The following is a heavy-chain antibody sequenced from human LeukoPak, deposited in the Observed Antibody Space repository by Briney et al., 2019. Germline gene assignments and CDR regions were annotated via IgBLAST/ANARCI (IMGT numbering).Heavy chain of an antibody. CDR1: GFTFSSYW. CDR3: ARGSSGWYYVGDYYYYMDV. V-gene: IGHV3-7*02. CDR2: IKQDGSVK. Sequence: GGSLRLSCAASGFTFSSYWMTWVRQAPGKGLEWVANIKQDGSVKNYVDSVKGRFTISRDNAKNSLYLQMNSLRAEDTAVYYCARGSSGWYYVGDYYYYMDVWGKGTTVTVSS. J-gene: IGHJ6*03. D-gene: IGHD6-19*01.